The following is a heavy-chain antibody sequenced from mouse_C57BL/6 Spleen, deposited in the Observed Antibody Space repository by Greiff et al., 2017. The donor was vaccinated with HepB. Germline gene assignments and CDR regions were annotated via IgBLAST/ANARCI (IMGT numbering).Heavy chain of an antibody. CDR3: ARSYSN. V-gene: IGHV1-50*01. CDR2: IDPSDSYT. CDR1: GYTFTSYW. J-gene: IGHJ2*01. D-gene: IGHD2-5*01. Sequence: QVQLQQPGAELVKPGASVKLSCKASGYTFTSYWMQWVKQRPGQGLEWIGEIDPSDSYTNYNQKFKGKATLTVDTSSSTAYMQLSSLTSEDSAVYYCARSYSNWGQGTTLTVSS.